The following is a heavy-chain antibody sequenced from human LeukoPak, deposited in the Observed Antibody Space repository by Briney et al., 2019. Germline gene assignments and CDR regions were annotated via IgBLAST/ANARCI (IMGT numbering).Heavy chain of an antibody. V-gene: IGHV3-23*01. J-gene: IGHJ4*02. D-gene: IGHD3-3*01. CDR3: AKGFKRDFWSGYYPADY. CDR1: GFTFSSYA. CDR2: ISGSGGST. Sequence: PGGSLRLSCAASGFTFSSYAMSWVRQAPGKGLEWVSAISGSGGSTYYADSVKGRFTISRDHSKNTLYLQMNSLRAEDTAVYYCAKGFKRDFWSGYYPADYWGQGTLVTVSS.